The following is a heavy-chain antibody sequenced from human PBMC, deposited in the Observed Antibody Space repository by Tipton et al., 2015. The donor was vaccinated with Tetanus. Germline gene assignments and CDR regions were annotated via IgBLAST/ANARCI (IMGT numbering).Heavy chain of an antibody. CDR1: GFTFDDSA. V-gene: IGHV3-23*01. D-gene: IGHD6-13*01. CDR2: ISASGAST. J-gene: IGHJ4*01. CDR3: AKDFSDRSNWYMLSVS. Sequence: SLRLSCAASGFTFDDSAMSWARQAPGKGLEWVSAISASGASTYYSDPVKGRFTVSRDNFENTVYLEMHSLRVDDTAIYYCAKDFSDRSNWYMLSVSRGQGTLVTVSS.